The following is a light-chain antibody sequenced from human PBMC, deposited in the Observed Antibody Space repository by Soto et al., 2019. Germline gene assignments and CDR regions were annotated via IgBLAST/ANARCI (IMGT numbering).Light chain of an antibody. CDR1: QSVSSY. J-gene: IGKJ5*01. V-gene: IGKV3-11*01. CDR3: HQRSNWPT. Sequence: EIVLTQSPATLSLSPGERATLSCRASQSVSSYLAWYQQKPGQAPRLLIYDASNRATGIPARFSGSWSGTDFTLTIISLEPEDFAVYYCHQRSNWPTFGQGTRLEIK. CDR2: DAS.